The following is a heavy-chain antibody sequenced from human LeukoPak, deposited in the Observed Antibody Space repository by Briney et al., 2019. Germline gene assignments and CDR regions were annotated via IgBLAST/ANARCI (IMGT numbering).Heavy chain of an antibody. CDR2: INAGNGNT. Sequence: VASVTVSCKASGYTFTSYVIHWVRQAPGQRLEWMGWINAGNGNTKYSQEFQDRVTITRDTSASTAYMELRSLRSDDTAVYYCARAVWIAYYDDWGQGTLVTVSS. J-gene: IGHJ4*02. CDR3: ARAVWIAYYDD. V-gene: IGHV1-3*01. D-gene: IGHD5-12*01. CDR1: GYTFTSYV.